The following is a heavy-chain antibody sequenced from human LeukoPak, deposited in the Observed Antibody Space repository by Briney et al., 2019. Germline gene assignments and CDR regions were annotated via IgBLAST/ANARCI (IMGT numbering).Heavy chain of an antibody. CDR2: IRQDGIEK. J-gene: IGHJ4*02. D-gene: IGHD3-16*01. Sequence: GGSLRLSCAASGVGFSSYWLSWVRQAPGKGLEWVANIRQDGIEKNYVDSVKGRFTISRDNAEKSLSLQMNSLRVEDTAVYYCARGWVLGGWGEGTLVTVSS. V-gene: IGHV3-7*01. CDR3: ARGWVLGG. CDR1: GVGFSSYW.